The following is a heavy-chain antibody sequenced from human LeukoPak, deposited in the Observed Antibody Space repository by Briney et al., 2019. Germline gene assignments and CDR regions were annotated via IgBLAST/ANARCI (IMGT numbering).Heavy chain of an antibody. J-gene: IGHJ6*03. CDR3: ARDGEIQLWTRGADYFNMDV. V-gene: IGHV1-2*02. Sequence: GASEKVSCKASGYTFTGYYIHWVRQAPGQGLEWMGWINPNSCGTNYAQKFQGRVTMSRDTSISTAYMELSRLSSDDAAIYYCARDGEIQLWTRGADYFNMDVWGRGTTVTVSS. CDR2: INPNSCGT. CDR1: GYTFTGYY. D-gene: IGHD5-18*01.